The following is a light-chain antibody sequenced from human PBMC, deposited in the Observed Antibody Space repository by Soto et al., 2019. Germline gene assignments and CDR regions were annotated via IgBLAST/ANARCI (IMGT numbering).Light chain of an antibody. CDR3: QQYLSSPSWT. CDR1: QSVSNNY. J-gene: IGKJ1*01. V-gene: IGKV3-20*01. Sequence: EIVLTQSPGTLSLSPGEKATLSCRASQSVSNNYLAWSQQKPGQAPRLLIYGASSRATGSPDRFSCSGSGTDFTLTISSLAPEDSALYYGQQYLSSPSWTFGQGTKVDI. CDR2: GAS.